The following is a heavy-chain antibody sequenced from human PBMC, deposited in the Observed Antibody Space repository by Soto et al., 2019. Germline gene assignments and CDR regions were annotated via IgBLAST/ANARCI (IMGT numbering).Heavy chain of an antibody. J-gene: IGHJ3*02. D-gene: IGHD7-27*01. Sequence: GGSLRLSCAASGFTFSSYSMNWVRQAPGKGLEWVSSISSSSSYIYYADSVKGRFTISRDNAKNSLYLQMNSLRAEDTAVYYCARGPQKHWGDAFDIWGQGTMVTVSS. CDR3: ARGPQKHWGDAFDI. CDR2: ISSSSSYI. CDR1: GFTFSSYS. V-gene: IGHV3-21*01.